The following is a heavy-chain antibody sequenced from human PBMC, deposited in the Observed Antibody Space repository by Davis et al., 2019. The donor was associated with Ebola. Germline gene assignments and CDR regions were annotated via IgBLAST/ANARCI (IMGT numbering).Heavy chain of an antibody. CDR3: ARDLYPSGSYGSFDY. CDR2: INPSGGST. D-gene: IGHD1-26*01. Sequence: ASVKVSCKASGYTFTSYGISWVRQAPGQGLEWMGIINPSGGSTSYAQKFQGRVTMTRDTSTSTVYMELSSLRSEDTAVYYCARDLYPSGSYGSFDYWGQGTLVTVSS. CDR1: GYTFTSYG. V-gene: IGHV1-46*01. J-gene: IGHJ4*02.